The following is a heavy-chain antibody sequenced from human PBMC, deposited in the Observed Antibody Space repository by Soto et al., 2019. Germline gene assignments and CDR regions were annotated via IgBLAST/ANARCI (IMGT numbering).Heavy chain of an antibody. CDR2: IWHDGSNK. J-gene: IGHJ4*02. CDR1: GFTFSTYG. Sequence: QVQLVESGGGVVQPGRSLRLSCTASGFTFSTYGIHWVRQAPGKGLEWVAVIWHDGSNKYYADFVKGRFTISRDNSKNTRYLQMNSLRAEDTAVYYCARDSGEPSFDYWGQGTLVTVSS. D-gene: IGHD7-27*01. CDR3: ARDSGEPSFDY. V-gene: IGHV3-33*01.